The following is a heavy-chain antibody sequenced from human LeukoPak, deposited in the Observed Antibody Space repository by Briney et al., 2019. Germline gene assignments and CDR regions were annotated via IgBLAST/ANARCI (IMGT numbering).Heavy chain of an antibody. CDR3: ATYYCSTTSCYPYFFDY. J-gene: IGHJ4*02. CDR2: INPNNGNT. CDR1: GYPFTRYG. D-gene: IGHD2-2*01. Sequence: ASVKVSCKASGYPFTRYGISWVRQAPGQGLEWMGWINPNNGNTKYAQKFQGRVTMTTDTSTSTAHMELRSLRSDDTAVYYCATYYCSTTSCYPYFFDYWGQGTLVSVSS. V-gene: IGHV1-18*04.